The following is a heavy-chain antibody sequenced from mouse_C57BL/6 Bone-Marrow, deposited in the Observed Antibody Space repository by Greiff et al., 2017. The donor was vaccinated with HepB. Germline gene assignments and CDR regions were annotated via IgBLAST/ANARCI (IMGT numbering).Heavy chain of an antibody. J-gene: IGHJ1*03. CDR1: GYSITSGYD. CDR2: ISYSGST. Sequence: EVQVVESGPGMVKPSQSLSLTCTVTGYSITSGYDWHWIRHFPGNKLEWMGYISYSGSTNYNPSLKSRISITHDTSKNHFFLKLNSVTTEDTATYYCARDGDYGNYGYFDVWGTGTTVTVSS. D-gene: IGHD2-1*01. CDR3: ARDGDYGNYGYFDV. V-gene: IGHV3-1*01.